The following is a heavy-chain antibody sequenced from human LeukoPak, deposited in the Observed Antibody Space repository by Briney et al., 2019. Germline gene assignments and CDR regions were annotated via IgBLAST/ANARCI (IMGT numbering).Heavy chain of an antibody. CDR3: ARGPHYGYYDSSGYYYA. D-gene: IGHD3-22*01. CDR1: GGSFSGYY. Sequence: SETLSLTCAVYGGSFSGYYWSWIRQPPGKGLEWISEINHSGSTNYNPSLKSRVTISVDTSKNQFSLKLSSVTAADTAVYYCARGPHYGYYDSSGYYYAWGQGTLVTVSS. J-gene: IGHJ4*02. CDR2: INHSGST. V-gene: IGHV4-34*01.